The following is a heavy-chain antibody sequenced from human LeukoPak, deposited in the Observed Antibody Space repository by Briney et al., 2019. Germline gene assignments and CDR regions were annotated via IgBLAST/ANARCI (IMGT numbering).Heavy chain of an antibody. CDR3: ARVSNYYDSSGYFHYYYGMDV. Sequence: PGGSLRLSCAASGFTFSSYWMSWVRQAPGKGREWVANIKQDGSEKYYVDSVKGRLTISRDNAKNSLYLQMNSLRAEDTDVYYCARVSNYYDSSGYFHYYYGMDVWGQGTTVTVSS. CDR1: GFTFSSYW. V-gene: IGHV3-7*01. J-gene: IGHJ6*02. D-gene: IGHD3-22*01. CDR2: IKQDGSEK.